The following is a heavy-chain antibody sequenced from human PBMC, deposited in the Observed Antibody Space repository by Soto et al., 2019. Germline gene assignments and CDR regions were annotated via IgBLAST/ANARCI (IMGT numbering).Heavy chain of an antibody. D-gene: IGHD3-3*01. Sequence: GGSLRLSCAASGFTVSGNYMSWVRQAPGKGLEWVSVIYSGGSTYYADSVKGRFTISRDNSKNTLYLQMNSLRAEDTAVYYCARDHSSGTTYAFDIWGQGTMVTVSS. CDR1: GFTVSGNY. CDR3: ARDHSSGTTYAFDI. CDR2: IYSGGST. V-gene: IGHV3-53*01. J-gene: IGHJ3*02.